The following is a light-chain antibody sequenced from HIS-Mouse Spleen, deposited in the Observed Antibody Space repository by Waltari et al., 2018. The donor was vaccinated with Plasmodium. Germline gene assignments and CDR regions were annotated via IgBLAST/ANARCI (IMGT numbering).Light chain of an antibody. V-gene: IGLV3-10*01. J-gene: IGLJ3*02. CDR3: YSTDSSGNHRV. Sequence: SYELTQPPSVSVSPGQTARITCSGDALPKKYAYWYQQKSGQAPVLVIYADSKRTSGIPERFSGSSSGTMATVTSSGAQVEDEADYYCYSTDSSGNHRVFGGGTKLTVL. CDR1: ALPKKY. CDR2: ADS.